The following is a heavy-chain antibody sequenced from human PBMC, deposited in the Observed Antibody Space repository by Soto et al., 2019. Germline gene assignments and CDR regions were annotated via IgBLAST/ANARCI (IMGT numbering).Heavy chain of an antibody. CDR1: GYTFTSYY. V-gene: IGHV1-46*01. D-gene: IGHD6-6*01. J-gene: IGHJ4*02. CDR2: INPSGGST. Sequence: ASGKVSCKASGYTFTSYYMHWVRQAPGQGLEWMGIINPSGGSTSYAQKFQGRVTMTRDTSTSTVYMELSSLRSEDTAVYYCARDRRPYSSSFHFDYWGQGTLVTVSS. CDR3: ARDRRPYSSSFHFDY.